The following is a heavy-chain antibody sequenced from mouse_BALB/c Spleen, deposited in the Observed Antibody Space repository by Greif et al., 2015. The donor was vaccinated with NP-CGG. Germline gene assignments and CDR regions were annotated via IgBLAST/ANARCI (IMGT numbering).Heavy chain of an antibody. J-gene: IGHJ4*01. Sequence: QVQLQQPGPELVKPGASVKISCKASGYTFTDYYINWVKQKPGQGLEWIGWIYPGSGNTKYNEKFKGKATLTVDTSSSTVYMQLSGLTSEDTAVYFCARRTGTEAMDYWGQGTSVTVSS. CDR2: IYPGSGNT. V-gene: IGHV1-84*02. CDR1: GYTFTDYY. CDR3: ARRTGTEAMDY. D-gene: IGHD4-1*01.